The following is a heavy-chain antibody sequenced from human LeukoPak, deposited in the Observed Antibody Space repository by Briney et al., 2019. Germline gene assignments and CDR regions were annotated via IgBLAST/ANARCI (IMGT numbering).Heavy chain of an antibody. V-gene: IGHV3-30*03. D-gene: IGHD1-26*01. J-gene: IGHJ4*02. CDR3: ARPLAPGA. Sequence: GGSLRLSCAASGFTFSSYGMHWVRQAPGKGLEWVAVISYDGSNKYYADSVKGRFTISRDNSKNTLYLQMNSLRAEDTAVYYCARPLAPGAWGQGTLVTVSS. CDR2: ISYDGSNK. CDR1: GFTFSSYG.